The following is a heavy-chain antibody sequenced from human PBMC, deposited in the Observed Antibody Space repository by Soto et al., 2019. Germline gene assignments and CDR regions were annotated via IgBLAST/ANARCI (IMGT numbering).Heavy chain of an antibody. Sequence: QVHLQESRPGLVKPSETLSLFCNVSGGSMSNNYWSWIRQAPGKGLEWIGYVFYTGSTNYNPSLKSRVSISVDTSKKHFSLRLNSVTAADTAVYYCARSLTVTRFDQWGQGTRVTVS. CDR1: GGSMSNNY. V-gene: IGHV4-59*01. J-gene: IGHJ4*02. D-gene: IGHD4-17*01. CDR3: ARSLTVTRFDQ. CDR2: VFYTGST.